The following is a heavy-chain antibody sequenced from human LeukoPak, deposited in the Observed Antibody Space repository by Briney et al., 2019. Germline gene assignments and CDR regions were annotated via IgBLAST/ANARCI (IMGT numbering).Heavy chain of an antibody. Sequence: PSETLSLTCTAFLGVHKIYEWCCITQPPGKGLEWIGYMYYSGSTNYNPSLKSRVTISVDTSKNQFSLKLSSVTAADTAVYYCDRLRRAGWLEYYFDYWGQGTLVTVSS. CDR2: MYYSGST. CDR3: DRLRRAGWLEYYFDY. V-gene: IGHV4-59*01. J-gene: IGHJ4*02. D-gene: IGHD6-19*01. CDR1: LGVHKIYE.